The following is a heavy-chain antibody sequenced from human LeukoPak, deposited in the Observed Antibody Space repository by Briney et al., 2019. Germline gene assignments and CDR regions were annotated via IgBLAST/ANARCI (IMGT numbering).Heavy chain of an antibody. J-gene: IGHJ3*02. D-gene: IGHD1-26*01. Sequence: PGGSLRLSCAASGFTVSSNYMSWVRQAPGKGLEWVSVIYSGGSTYYADSVKGRFTISRDNSKNTLYLQMNSLRAEDTAVYYCARGEGSYDDAFDIWGQGTMVTVSS. CDR3: ARGEGSYDDAFDI. CDR1: GFTVSSNY. CDR2: IYSGGST. V-gene: IGHV3-53*01.